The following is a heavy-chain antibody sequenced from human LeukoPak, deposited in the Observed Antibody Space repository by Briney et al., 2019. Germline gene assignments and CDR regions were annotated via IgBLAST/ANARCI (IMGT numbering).Heavy chain of an antibody. CDR1: GGTFSSYA. CDR3: ARGFTGRGYYGSGSYRYYYYYMDV. J-gene: IGHJ6*03. V-gene: IGHV1-69*04. Sequence: SVKVSCKASGGTFSSYAISWVRQAPGQGLEWMGRIIPILGIANYAQKFQGRVTITADKSTSTAYMELSSLRSEDTAVYYCARGFTGRGYYGSGSYRYYYYYMDVWGKGTTVTVSS. CDR2: IIPILGIA. D-gene: IGHD3-10*01.